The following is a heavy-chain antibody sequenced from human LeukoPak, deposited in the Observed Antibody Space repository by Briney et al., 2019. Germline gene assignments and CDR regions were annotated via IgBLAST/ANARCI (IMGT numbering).Heavy chain of an antibody. J-gene: IGHJ4*02. CDR1: GFTFSSYE. CDR2: ISLSGSDT. V-gene: IGHV3-48*03. D-gene: IGHD3-22*01. Sequence: GGSLRLSCAASGFTFSSYEMNWVRQAPGKGLEWVSYISLSGSDTYYADSVTGRFTISRDNAKNSLYLQMNSLRDEDTAVYYCAKDPYYYDSSGYPDYWGQGTLVTVSS. CDR3: AKDPYYYDSSGYPDY.